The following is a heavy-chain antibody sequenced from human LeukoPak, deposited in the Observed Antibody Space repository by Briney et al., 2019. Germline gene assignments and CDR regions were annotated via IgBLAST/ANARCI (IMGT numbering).Heavy chain of an antibody. J-gene: IGHJ4*02. D-gene: IGHD6-13*01. V-gene: IGHV4-59*01. CDR1: GGSISSYY. CDR3: ARGYSSSRFDY. CDR2: IYYSGST. Sequence: SETLSLTCTVSGGSISSYYWSWIQQPPGKGLEWIGYIYYSGSTNYNPSLKSRVTISVDTSKNQFSLKLSSVTAADTAVYYCARGYSSSRFDYWGQGTLVTVSS.